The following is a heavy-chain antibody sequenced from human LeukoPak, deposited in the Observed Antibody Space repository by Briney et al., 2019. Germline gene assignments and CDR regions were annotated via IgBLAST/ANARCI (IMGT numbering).Heavy chain of an antibody. Sequence: SQTLSLTCAISGDSFSSNSAAWNWIRQSPSRGLERLGRTHYRSKWYNDYAVSVKSRITINPDTSKNQFSLQLNSVTPEDTAVYYCTRGASYISGWYPFDYWGQGTLVTVSS. CDR1: GDSFSSNSAA. V-gene: IGHV6-1*01. D-gene: IGHD6-19*01. J-gene: IGHJ4*02. CDR3: TRGASYISGWYPFDY. CDR2: THYRSKWYN.